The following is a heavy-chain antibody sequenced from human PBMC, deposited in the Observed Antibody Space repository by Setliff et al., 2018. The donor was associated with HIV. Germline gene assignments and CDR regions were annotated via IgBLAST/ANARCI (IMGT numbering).Heavy chain of an antibody. CDR1: GFTFSNAW. V-gene: IGHV3-15*01. D-gene: IGHD2-2*02. CDR2: IKSKTDGWTT. CDR3: TTVHYCSSSRCYIIDY. J-gene: IGHJ4*02. Sequence: GGSLRLSCAASGFTFSNAWMNWVRQAPGKGLEWVGRIKSKTDGWTTDYAAPVKGRFTISRDDSKNTLYLQMNSLKTEDTAVYYCTTVHYCSSSRCYIIDYWGQGTLVTVSS.